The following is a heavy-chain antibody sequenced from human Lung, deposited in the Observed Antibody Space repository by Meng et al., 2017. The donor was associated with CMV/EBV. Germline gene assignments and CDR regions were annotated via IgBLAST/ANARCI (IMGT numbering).Heavy chain of an antibody. CDR1: GGTFSSYT. J-gene: IGHJ6*02. CDR3: ARYWGLELRQRYYYYYGMDV. V-gene: IGHV1-69*02. Sequence: SVKVSXKASGGTFSSYTISWVRQAPGQGLEWMGRIIPILGIANYAQKFQGRVTITADKSTSTAYMELSSLRSEDTAVYYCARYWGLELRQRYYYYYGMDVWGQGTTVTVSS. D-gene: IGHD1-7*01. CDR2: IIPILGIA.